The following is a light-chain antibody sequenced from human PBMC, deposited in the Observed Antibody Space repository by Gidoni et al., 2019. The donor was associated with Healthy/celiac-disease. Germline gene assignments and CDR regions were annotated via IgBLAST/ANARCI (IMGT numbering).Light chain of an antibody. V-gene: IGLV2-11*01. CDR3: CSYAGSVCV. Sequence: QSDLTEPRSVSGSPGKAVTISCTGTSSYVGGYTYVSWYQQRPGKAPKLMIYDVSTRPSGVPDRFSGSKSGNRASLTISGLQAEDEADYHCCSYAGSVCVFGGGTKLTVL. CDR2: DVS. CDR1: SSYVGGYTY. J-gene: IGLJ3*02.